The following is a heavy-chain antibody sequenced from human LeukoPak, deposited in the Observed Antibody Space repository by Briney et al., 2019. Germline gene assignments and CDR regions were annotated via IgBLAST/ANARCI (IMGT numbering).Heavy chain of an antibody. V-gene: IGHV4-30-2*01. CDR3: ARGGNYYGMDV. J-gene: IGHJ6*02. CDR2: IYHSGST. D-gene: IGHD3-16*01. CDR1: GGSISSGGYP. Sequence: SETLSLTCAVSGGSISSGGYPWSWIRQPPGKGLEWIGYIYHSGSTYYNPSLKSRVTISVDRSKNQFSLKLSSVTAADTAVYYCARGGNYYGMDVWGQGTTVTVSS.